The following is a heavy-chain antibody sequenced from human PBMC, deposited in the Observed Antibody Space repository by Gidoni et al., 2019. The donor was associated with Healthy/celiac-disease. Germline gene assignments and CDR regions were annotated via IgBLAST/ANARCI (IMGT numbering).Heavy chain of an antibody. CDR1: GGTFSSYA. V-gene: IGHV1-69*01. J-gene: IGHJ6*02. CDR3: ASPLGRGGYYYYYGMDV. D-gene: IGHD3-10*01. CDR2: IIPIFGTA. Sequence: QVQLVQSGAEVKKPVSSVKVSCKASGGTFSSYAISWVRQAPGQGLEWMGGIIPIFGTANYAQKFKGRATITADESTSTAYMELSSLRSEDTAVYYCASPLGRGGYYYYYGMDVWGQGTTVTVSS.